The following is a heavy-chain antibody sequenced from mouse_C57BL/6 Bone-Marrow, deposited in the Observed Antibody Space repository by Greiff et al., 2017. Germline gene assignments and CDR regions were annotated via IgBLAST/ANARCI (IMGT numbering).Heavy chain of an antibody. D-gene: IGHD1-1*01. CDR2: IYPGDGDT. CDR1: GYAFSSSW. V-gene: IGHV1-82*01. Sequence: QVQLQQSGPELVKPGASVKISCKASGYAFSSSWMNWVKQRPGKGLEWIGRIYPGDGDTNYNGKFKGKATLTADKSSSTAYMQLSSLTSADSAVYFCARCYGSSKYYYAMDYWGQGTSVTVSS. J-gene: IGHJ4*01. CDR3: ARCYGSSKYYYAMDY.